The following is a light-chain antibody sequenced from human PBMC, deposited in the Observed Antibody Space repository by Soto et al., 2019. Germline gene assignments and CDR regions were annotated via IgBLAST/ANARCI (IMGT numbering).Light chain of an antibody. J-gene: IGKJ2*01. CDR3: HQHLGFPYS. CDR1: QSVLHGSKNENF. CDR2: WTS. Sequence: DIVLTQSPDSLAVSLGERATINCRSTQSVLHGSKNENFLAWYQHKPGQPPKLLIYWTSTRESRVPDRFSGRCFGTDFTLAITSLQAEGVAIYDCHQHLGFPYSFGRGTKLVIK. V-gene: IGKV4-1*01.